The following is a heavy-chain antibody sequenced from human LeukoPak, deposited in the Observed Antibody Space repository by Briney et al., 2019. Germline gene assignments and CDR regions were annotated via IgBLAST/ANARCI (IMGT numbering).Heavy chain of an antibody. J-gene: IGHJ6*03. D-gene: IGHD5-12*01. CDR3: ARGTRGYSGYASYYYMDV. CDR1: GGSISSGSYY. CDR2: IYTSGST. Sequence: SETLSLTCSVSGGSISSGSYYWSWIRQPAGKGLEWIGRIYTSGSTNYNPSLKSRVTISVDTSKNQFSLELSSVTAADTAVYYCARGTRGYSGYASYYYMDVWGKGTTVTISS. V-gene: IGHV4-61*02.